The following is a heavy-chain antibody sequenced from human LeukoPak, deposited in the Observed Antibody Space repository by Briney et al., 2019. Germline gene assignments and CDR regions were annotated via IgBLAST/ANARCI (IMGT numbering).Heavy chain of an antibody. Sequence: SGPTLAHPTQLLTLTCTLSGFSGRTSGVGVGWIGQPPEKAMEWLAIINWNDGKRYNPSLKSRLNITKDTAKKQVVLTMTNMDPVDTATYYCAHRLDYDYVWGSYRYTGFDYWGQGTLVTVSS. CDR3: AHRLDYDYVWGSYRYTGFDY. CDR2: INWNDGK. V-gene: IGHV2-5*01. CDR1: GFSGRTSGVG. J-gene: IGHJ4*02. D-gene: IGHD3-16*02.